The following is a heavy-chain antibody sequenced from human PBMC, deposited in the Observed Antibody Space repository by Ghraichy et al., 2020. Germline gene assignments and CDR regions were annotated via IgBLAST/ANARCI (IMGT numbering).Heavy chain of an antibody. CDR3: ARGLEDYYGSGGNWFDP. V-gene: IGHV4-31*03. CDR2: ISYTGGT. J-gene: IGHJ5*02. Sequence: SETLSLTCSVSGGSISSGGYYWNWIRLHPGKGLEYIGYISYTGGTSYNPSLRSRVTISVDTSKTQFSLKLSSVTAADTAVYYCARGLEDYYGSGGNWFDPWGQGTLVTVSS. CDR1: GGSISSGGYY. D-gene: IGHD3-10*01.